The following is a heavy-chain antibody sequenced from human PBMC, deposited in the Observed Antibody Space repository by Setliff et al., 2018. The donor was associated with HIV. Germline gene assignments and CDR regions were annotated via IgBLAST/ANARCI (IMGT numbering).Heavy chain of an antibody. CDR1: GYFISSGYY. CDR2: IYRSGST. D-gene: IGHD1-7*01. Sequence: PPETLSLTCTVSGYFISSGYYWGWIRQPRGKGLEWIGNIYRSGSTYYNPSLKSRVTISVDKSKNQVSLKLSSVTAADTAVYYCGREGDGELPGYWGQGTLVTVSS. V-gene: IGHV4-38-2*02. CDR3: GREGDGELPGY. J-gene: IGHJ4*02.